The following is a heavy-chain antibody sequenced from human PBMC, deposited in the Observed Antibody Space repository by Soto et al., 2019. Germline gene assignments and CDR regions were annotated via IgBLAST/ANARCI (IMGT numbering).Heavy chain of an antibody. J-gene: IGHJ6*02. CDR2: ISYDGSNK. V-gene: IGHV3-30*18. CDR3: AKDTHYDSSGYYQDYYYYGMDV. D-gene: IGHD3-22*01. CDR1: GFTFSSYG. Sequence: GGSLRLSCAASGFTFSSYGMHWVRQAPGKGLEWVAVISYDGSNKYYADSVKGRFTISRDNSKNTLYLQMNSLRAEDTAVYYCAKDTHYDSSGYYQDYYYYGMDVWGQGTTVTVSS.